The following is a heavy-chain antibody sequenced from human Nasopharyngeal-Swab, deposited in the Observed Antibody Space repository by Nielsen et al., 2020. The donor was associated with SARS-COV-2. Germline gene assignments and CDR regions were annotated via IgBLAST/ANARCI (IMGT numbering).Heavy chain of an antibody. J-gene: IGHJ4*02. CDR1: GYSFTSYW. CDR3: ARRSQYYYDSSVHLDY. CDR2: IDPGDSDA. V-gene: IGHV5-51*01. D-gene: IGHD3-22*01. Sequence: GESLKISCKGSGYSFTSYWIGWVRQMPGKGLEWMGIIDPGDSDARFRPSFQGQVTISVDKSISTAYLQWSSLKASDTAIYYCARRSQYYYDSSVHLDYWGQGTLVTVSS.